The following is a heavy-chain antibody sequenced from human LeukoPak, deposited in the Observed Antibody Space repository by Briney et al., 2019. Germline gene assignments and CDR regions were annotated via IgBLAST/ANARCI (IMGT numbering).Heavy chain of an antibody. CDR2: ISGSGGST. V-gene: IGHV3-23*01. J-gene: IGHJ6*03. Sequence: GGSLRLSCAASGFTFSSYAMSWVRQAPGKGLEWVSAISGSGGSTYCADSVKGRFTISRDNSKNTLYLQMNSLRAEDTAVYYCAKDDTSPGIVVVPAAIRHYYYYMDVWGKGTTVTVSS. CDR1: GFTFSSYA. CDR3: AKDDTSPGIVVVPAAIRHYYYYMDV. D-gene: IGHD2-2*02.